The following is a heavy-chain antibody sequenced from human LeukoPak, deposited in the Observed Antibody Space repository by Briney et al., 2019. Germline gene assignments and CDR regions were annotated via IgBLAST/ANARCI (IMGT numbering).Heavy chain of an antibody. J-gene: IGHJ6*04. Sequence: GGSLRLSCAASGLIFSSYGMHWVRQAPGKGLEWVAVISSDGNNTYNADSVKGRFTISRDNSKNTLYLQMDSLRAEDTAVYYCAKGSGSGRGLYYYGMDVWDKGTTVPVSS. CDR3: AKGSGSGRGLYYYGMDV. CDR2: ISSDGNNT. V-gene: IGHV3-30*18. CDR1: GLIFSSYG. D-gene: IGHD3-10*01.